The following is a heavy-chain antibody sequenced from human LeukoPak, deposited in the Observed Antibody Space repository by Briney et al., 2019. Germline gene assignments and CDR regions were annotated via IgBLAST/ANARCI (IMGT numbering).Heavy chain of an antibody. CDR2: ISGSGDST. V-gene: IGHV3-23*01. Sequence: GGSLRLSCAASGFTFTSYAMSWVRQAPGKGLEWVSAISGSGDSTYYADSVKGRFTISREDSKNTLYLQMNSLRGEDTAVYHCAKGYTPDYWGQGTLVTVSS. CDR3: AKGYTPDY. CDR1: GFTFTSYA. J-gene: IGHJ4*02. D-gene: IGHD5-24*01.